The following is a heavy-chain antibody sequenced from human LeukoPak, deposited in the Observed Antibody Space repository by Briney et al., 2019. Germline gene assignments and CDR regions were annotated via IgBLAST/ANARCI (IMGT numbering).Heavy chain of an antibody. CDR3: ARTTSLTASGYDY. Sequence: ASVRFSCRASGYTFINYHINWVRQASGQGLEWMGWMNPNSGDRGHAQNFQGRVTITSDTSISTAYMELSSLRSEDTAVYFCARTTSLTASGYDYWGQGTLVTVSS. J-gene: IGHJ4*02. V-gene: IGHV1-8*03. CDR2: MNPNSGDR. CDR1: GYTFINYH. D-gene: IGHD4-17*01.